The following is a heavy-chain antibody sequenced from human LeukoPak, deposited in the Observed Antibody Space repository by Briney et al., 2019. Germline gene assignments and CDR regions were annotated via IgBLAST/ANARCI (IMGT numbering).Heavy chain of an antibody. CDR1: GFTFSSYA. CDR2: ISYDGSNK. V-gene: IGHV3-30*04. Sequence: GRSLRLSCAASGFTFSSYAMHWVRQAPGKGLEWVAVISYDGSNKYYADSVKGRFTISRDNSKNTLYLQMNSLRAEDTAVYYCAKYATVTTVYYFDYWGQGTLVTVSS. CDR3: AKYATVTTVYYFDY. J-gene: IGHJ4*02. D-gene: IGHD4-17*01.